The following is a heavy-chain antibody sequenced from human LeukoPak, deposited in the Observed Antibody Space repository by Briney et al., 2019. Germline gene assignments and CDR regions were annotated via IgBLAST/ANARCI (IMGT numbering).Heavy chain of an antibody. J-gene: IGHJ4*02. Sequence: PGGSLRLSCAASGFTFSSYWTHWARHAPGKGLVWVSRINSDGSSTSYADSVKGRFTISRDNAKNTLCLQMNSLRAEDTAVYYCARLVARYDSSGYYYLYYFDYWGQGTLVTVSS. CDR3: ARLVARYDSSGYYYLYYFDY. V-gene: IGHV3-74*01. CDR2: INSDGSST. CDR1: GFTFSSYW. D-gene: IGHD3-22*01.